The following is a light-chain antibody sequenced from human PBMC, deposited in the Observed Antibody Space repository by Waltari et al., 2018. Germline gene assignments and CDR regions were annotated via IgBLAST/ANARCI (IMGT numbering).Light chain of an antibody. J-gene: IGLJ2*01. V-gene: IGLV2-23*02. CDR2: EVS. CDR1: SSDVGSYNL. CDR3: CSYAGSSTPVV. Sequence: QSALTQPASGSGSPGQSITISCTGTSSDVGSYNLVSWYQQHPGKAPQLMIFEVSERPSGVSNRFSGSRSGNPASLTISGLQAEDAADYYCCSYAGSSTPVVFGGGTKLTVV.